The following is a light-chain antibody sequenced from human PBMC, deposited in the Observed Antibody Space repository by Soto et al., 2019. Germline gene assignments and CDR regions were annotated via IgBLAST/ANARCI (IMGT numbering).Light chain of an antibody. J-gene: IGKJ4*01. CDR2: GAS. CDR1: QTISTY. Sequence: DIQMTQSPSSLSASVGDRVTISCRASQTISTYLNWYQKKPGNAPKLLIFGASSLHSGVPSRFGGSGSGTDFTRTISDLQAEDFATYYCHQSYETPHTFGGGTNVEI. CDR3: HQSYETPHT. V-gene: IGKV1-39*01.